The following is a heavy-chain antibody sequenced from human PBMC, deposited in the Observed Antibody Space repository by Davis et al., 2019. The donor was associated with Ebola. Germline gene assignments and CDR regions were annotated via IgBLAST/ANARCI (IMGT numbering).Heavy chain of an antibody. J-gene: IGHJ2*01. D-gene: IGHD7-27*01. CDR1: GFTFHSYW. CDR2: IDWSGGIT. V-gene: IGHV3-20*04. CDR3: ARDRNWGSERRRYFDL. Sequence: GGSLRLSCAASGFTFHSYWTSWVRQAPGKGLEWVAAIDWSGGITGYADSVQGRFTISRDNAESSLYLQMESLRVGDTALYYCARDRNWGSERRRYFDLWGRGTLVTVSS.